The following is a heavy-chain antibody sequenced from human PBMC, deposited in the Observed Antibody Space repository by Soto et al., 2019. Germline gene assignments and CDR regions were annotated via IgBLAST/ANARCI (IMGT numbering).Heavy chain of an antibody. V-gene: IGHV1-24*01. CDR1: GYTLTELP. CDR2: FDPEDGET. Sequence: ASVKVSCKVSGYTLTELPMHWVRQAPGKGLEWKGGFDPEDGETIYAQKYQGRVNMTEDTSTDTAYMELSSLRSEDTAVYYCSTVQYYYDSSGYTGVDYWGQGTLVTVSS. CDR3: STVQYYYDSSGYTGVDY. J-gene: IGHJ4*02. D-gene: IGHD3-22*01.